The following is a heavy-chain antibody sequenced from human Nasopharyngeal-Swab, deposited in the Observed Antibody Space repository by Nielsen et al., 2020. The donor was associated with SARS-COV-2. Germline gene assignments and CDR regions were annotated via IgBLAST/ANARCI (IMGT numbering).Heavy chain of an antibody. V-gene: IGHV4-34*01. D-gene: IGHD3-9*01. J-gene: IGHJ4*02. CDR3: ARGRYYDILTGYYYFDY. CDR1: GGSFSGYY. Sequence: SETLSLTCAVYGGSFSGYYWSWIRQPPGKGLEWIGEINHRGSTNYNPSLKSRVTISVDTSKNQFSLKLSSVTAADTAVYYCARGRYYDILTGYYYFDYWGQGTLVTVSS. CDR2: INHRGST.